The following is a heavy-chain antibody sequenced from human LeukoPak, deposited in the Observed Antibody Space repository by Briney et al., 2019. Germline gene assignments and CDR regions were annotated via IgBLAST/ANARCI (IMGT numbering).Heavy chain of an antibody. D-gene: IGHD2-15*01. CDR3: ARVPLGYCSGGSCYREAFDI. CDR2: INSDGSST. V-gene: IGHV3-74*01. CDR1: GFTFTSYW. Sequence: GGSLRLSCAASGFTFTSYWMHWVRQAPGKGLVWVSRINSDGSSTSYADSVKGRFTISRDNAKNTLYLQMNSLRAEDTAVYYCARVPLGYCSGGSCYREAFDIWGQGTMVTVSS. J-gene: IGHJ3*02.